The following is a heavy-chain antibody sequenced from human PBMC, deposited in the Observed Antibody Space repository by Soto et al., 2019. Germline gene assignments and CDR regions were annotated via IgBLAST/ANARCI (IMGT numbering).Heavy chain of an antibody. CDR1: GYSFTSYW. CDR2: IDPSDSYT. CDR3: ATESVDTAMEHRIGMDV. J-gene: IGHJ6*02. Sequence: GESLKISCKGSGYSFTSYWIAWVRQMPGKGLEWMGRIDPSDSYTNYSPSFQGHVTISADKSISTAYLQWSSLKASDTAMYYCATESVDTAMEHRIGMDVWGQGTTVTVSS. D-gene: IGHD5-18*01. V-gene: IGHV5-10-1*01.